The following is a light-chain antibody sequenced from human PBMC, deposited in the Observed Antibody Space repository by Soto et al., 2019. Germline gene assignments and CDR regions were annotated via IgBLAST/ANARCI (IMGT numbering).Light chain of an antibody. V-gene: IGKV3-11*01. Sequence: EIVLTQSPATLSLSPGERATLSCRASQSVRTYLAWYQQKPGQAPRLLIYDASTRATGIPARFSGSGSGTEFTLSISSLEPEDFAVYYCQQRSNWPPTFGGGSKVEIK. CDR1: QSVRTY. J-gene: IGKJ4*01. CDR2: DAS. CDR3: QQRSNWPPT.